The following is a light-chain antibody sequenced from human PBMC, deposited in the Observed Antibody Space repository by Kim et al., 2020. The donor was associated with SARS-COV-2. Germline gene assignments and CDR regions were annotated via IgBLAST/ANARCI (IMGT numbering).Light chain of an antibody. CDR1: QGISSW. J-gene: IGKJ4*01. CDR3: QHYNRYPLT. Sequence: ASVGDRLTTAWRAKQGISSWLSWYQQKPEEATKSLNYAASSLGGGVPSWSGGGGSWTYFTLTISNLQPEFFATYFHQHYNRYPLTFGGGTKVDIK. CDR2: AAS. V-gene: IGKV1D-16*02.